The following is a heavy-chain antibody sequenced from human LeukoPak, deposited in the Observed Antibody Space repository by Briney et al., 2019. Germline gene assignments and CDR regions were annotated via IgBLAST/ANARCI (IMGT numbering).Heavy chain of an antibody. CDR3: ARESSYAVGDF. Sequence: GGSLRLSCAASGFTVSSNYMSWVRQAPGKGLEWVSVIYSGGSTYYADSVKGRFTISRDNSKSTLYLQMNSLRAEDTAVYYCARESSYAVGDFWGQGTLVTVSS. CDR2: IYSGGST. J-gene: IGHJ4*02. CDR1: GFTVSSNY. V-gene: IGHV3-53*01. D-gene: IGHD5-12*01.